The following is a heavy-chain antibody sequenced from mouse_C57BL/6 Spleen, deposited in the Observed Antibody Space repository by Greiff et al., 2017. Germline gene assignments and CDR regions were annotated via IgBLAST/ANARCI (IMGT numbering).Heavy chain of an antibody. V-gene: IGHV14-2*01. J-gene: IGHJ3*01. CDR1: GFNIKDYY. CDR2: IDPEDGET. Sequence: EVKLQESGAELVKPGASVKLSCTASGFNIKDYYMHWVKQRTEQGLEWIGRIDPEDGETKYAPTFQGKAPITADTSSNTADLQLSSLTSEDTAVYYCARSDYDYDAWFAYWGQGTLVTVSA. CDR3: ARSDYDYDAWFAY. D-gene: IGHD2-4*01.